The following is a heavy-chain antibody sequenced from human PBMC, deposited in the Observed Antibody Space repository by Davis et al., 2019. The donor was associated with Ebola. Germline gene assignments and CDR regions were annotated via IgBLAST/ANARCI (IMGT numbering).Heavy chain of an antibody. J-gene: IGHJ6*02. CDR2: IRNKNDGDVT. Sequence: GESLKISCAASGLILSGSSLHWVRQASGKGLEWVGRIRNKNDGDVTSYGASVEGRFTISRDDSKNTAYLQVNSLKTEDTAVYYCTRGAPYFMDVWSQGTTVTVSS. D-gene: IGHD2/OR15-2a*01. CDR1: GLILSGSS. V-gene: IGHV3-73*01. CDR3: TRGAPYFMDV.